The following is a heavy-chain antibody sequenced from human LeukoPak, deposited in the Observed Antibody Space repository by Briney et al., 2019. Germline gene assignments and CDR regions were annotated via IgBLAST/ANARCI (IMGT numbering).Heavy chain of an antibody. V-gene: IGHV1-2*02. CDR3: ARDHRGYSSGWYGY. CDR1: GYTFTGYY. D-gene: IGHD6-19*01. CDR2: INPNSGGT. J-gene: IGHJ4*02. Sequence: ASVKVSRKASGYTFTGYYMHWVRQAPGQGLEWMGWINPNSGGTNYAQKFQGRVTMTRDTSISTAYMELSRLRSDDTAVYYCARDHRGYSSGWYGYWGQGTLVTVSS.